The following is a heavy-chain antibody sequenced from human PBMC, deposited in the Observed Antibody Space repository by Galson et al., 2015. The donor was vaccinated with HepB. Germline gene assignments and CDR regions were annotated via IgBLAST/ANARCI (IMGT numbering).Heavy chain of an antibody. Sequence: SVKVSCKASGYTFTSYAMHWVRQAPGQRLEWMGWINAGNGNTKYSQKLQGRVTMTEDTSTDTAYMELSSLRSEDTAVYYCATDRSGLVDPGLLFDIWGQGTMVTVSS. CDR3: ATDRSGLVDPGLLFDI. CDR1: GYTFTSYA. V-gene: IGHV1-3*01. J-gene: IGHJ3*02. CDR2: INAGNGNT. D-gene: IGHD3/OR15-3a*01.